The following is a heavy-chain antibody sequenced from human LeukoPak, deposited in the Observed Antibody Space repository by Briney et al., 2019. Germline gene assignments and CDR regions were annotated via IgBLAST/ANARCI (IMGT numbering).Heavy chain of an antibody. J-gene: IGHJ3*02. CDR3: AKGPIQLWLRGVGAFDI. CDR2: ISYDGSNK. V-gene: IGHV3-30*18. D-gene: IGHD5-18*01. CDR1: GLTFSKYG. Sequence: LTGGSLRLSCTDSGLTFSKYGFNWVRQAPGKGLEWVAVISYDGSNKYYADSVKGRFTISRDNSKNTLYLQMNSLRAEDTAVYYCAKGPIQLWLRGVGAFDIWGQGTMVTVSS.